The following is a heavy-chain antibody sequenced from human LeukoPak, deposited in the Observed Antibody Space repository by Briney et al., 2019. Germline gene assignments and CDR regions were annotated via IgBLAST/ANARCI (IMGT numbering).Heavy chain of an antibody. D-gene: IGHD3-22*01. J-gene: IGHJ4*02. V-gene: IGHV4-30-4*01. Sequence: SETLSLTCTVSGGSISSGDYYWSWIRQPPGKGLEWIGYIYYSGSTYYNPSLKSRVTISVDTSKNQFSLKLSSVTAADTAVYYCARAVGPDPYYYDSSGYSTDWGQGTLVTVSS. CDR2: IYYSGST. CDR1: GGSISSGDYY. CDR3: ARAVGPDPYYYDSSGYSTD.